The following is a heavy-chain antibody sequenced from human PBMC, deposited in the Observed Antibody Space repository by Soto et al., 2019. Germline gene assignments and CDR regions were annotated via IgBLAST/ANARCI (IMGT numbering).Heavy chain of an antibody. CDR3: ASQQQRLLGGVSSYWDH. Sequence: GGSLRLSCVASGFTLNKFPTHWVRQAPGKGLEWVAIVSPDGNQKSYADSVQGRFSISRDNSKKTVYLQMNDLRREDTALYYCASQQQRLLGGVSSYWDHWGLGTLVTVS. V-gene: IGHV3-30-3*01. CDR2: VSPDGNQK. J-gene: IGHJ4*02. D-gene: IGHD3-16*01. CDR1: GFTLNKFP.